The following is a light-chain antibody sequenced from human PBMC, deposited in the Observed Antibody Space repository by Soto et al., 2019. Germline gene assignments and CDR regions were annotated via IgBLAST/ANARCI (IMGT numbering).Light chain of an antibody. CDR1: SSDVGGYNY. CDR3: CSYTTSNTRQIV. V-gene: IGLV2-14*01. J-gene: IGLJ1*01. Sequence: QSALTQPASVSGSPGQSITISCTGTSSDVGGYNYVSWYQQHPGKAPKFMIYDVNNRPSGVSNRFSGSKSGNTASLTISELQAEDEADYYCCSYTTSNTRQIVFGTGTKVTV. CDR2: DVN.